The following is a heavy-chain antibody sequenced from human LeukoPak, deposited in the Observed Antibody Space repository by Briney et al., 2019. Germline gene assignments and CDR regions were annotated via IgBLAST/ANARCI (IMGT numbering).Heavy chain of an antibody. Sequence: SETLSLTCTVSGGSISSSSYYWGWIRQPPGKGLEWSGSIYYSGSTYYNPSLKSRVTISVDTSKNQFSLKLSSVTAADTAVYYCVRERIPLSFQHWGQGTLVTVSS. D-gene: IGHD2-15*01. CDR2: IYYSGST. CDR3: VRERIPLSFQH. J-gene: IGHJ1*01. V-gene: IGHV4-39*07. CDR1: GGSISSSSYY.